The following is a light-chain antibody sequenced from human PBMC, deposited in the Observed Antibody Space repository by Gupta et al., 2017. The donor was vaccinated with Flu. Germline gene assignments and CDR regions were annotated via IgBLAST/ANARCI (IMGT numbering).Light chain of an antibody. V-gene: IGLV2-14*01. Sequence: SSDVGGYNYVSWYQQHPGKAPKLMIYEVSNRPSGVSNRFSGSKSGNTASLTISGLQAEDEADYYCSSYTSSSTTYVFGTGTKVTVL. CDR2: EVS. J-gene: IGLJ1*01. CDR3: SSYTSSSTTYV. CDR1: SSDVGGYNY.